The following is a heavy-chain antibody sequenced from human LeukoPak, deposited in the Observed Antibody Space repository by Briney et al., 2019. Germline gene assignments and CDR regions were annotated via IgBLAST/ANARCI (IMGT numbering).Heavy chain of an antibody. D-gene: IGHD5-18*01. CDR1: GGTFSSYA. CDR3: ARVGIQLPYYFDY. V-gene: IGHV1-69*04. CDR2: IIPILGIA. J-gene: IGHJ4*02. Sequence: SVKVSFKASGGTFSSYAISWVRQAPGQGLEWMGRIIPILGIANYAQKFQGRVTITADKSTSTAYMELSSLRSEDTAVYYCARVGIQLPYYFDYWGQGTLVTVSS.